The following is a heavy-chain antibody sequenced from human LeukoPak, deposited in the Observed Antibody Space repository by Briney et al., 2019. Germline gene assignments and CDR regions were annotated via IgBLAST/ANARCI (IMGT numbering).Heavy chain of an antibody. V-gene: IGHV3-48*03. CDR2: FSSSGSTI. CDR1: GFTFSSYE. J-gene: IGHJ4*02. CDR3: ARDWARDNY. Sequence: PGGSLRLSCAASGFTFSSYEMNWVRQAPGKGLEWLSYFSSSGSTIYYAATVKGRFTISRDNARNSLYLQINSLRAGDTAVYYCARDWARDNYWGQGTLVTVSS. D-gene: IGHD3-16*01.